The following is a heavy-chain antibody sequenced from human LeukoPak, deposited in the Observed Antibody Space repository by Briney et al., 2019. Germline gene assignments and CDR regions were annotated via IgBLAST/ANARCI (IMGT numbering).Heavy chain of an antibody. J-gene: IGHJ4*02. V-gene: IGHV3-7*01. D-gene: IGHD3-10*01. CDR3: ARDTPLLVYYGSGPSDY. Sequence: PGGSLRLSCAASGFTFSSYWMSWVRQAPGKGLEWVANIKQDGSEKYYVDSVKGRFTISRDNAKNSLYLQMNSLRAEDTAVYYCARDTPLLVYYGSGPSDYWGQGTLVTVSS. CDR2: IKQDGSEK. CDR1: GFTFSSYW.